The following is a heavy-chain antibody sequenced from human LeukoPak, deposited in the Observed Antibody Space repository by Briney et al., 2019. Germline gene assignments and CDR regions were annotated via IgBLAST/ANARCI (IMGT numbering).Heavy chain of an antibody. CDR2: IYTSGST. CDR3: ARAGRWEGRPHVFDI. J-gene: IGHJ3*02. CDR1: GGSISSYY. Sequence: SETLSLTCTVSGGSISSYYWSWIRQPAGKRLEWIGRIYTSGSTNYNPSLKSRVTMSVDTSKNQFSLRLSSVTAADTAVYYCARAGRWEGRPHVFDIWGQGTMVTVSS. V-gene: IGHV4-4*07. D-gene: IGHD1-26*01.